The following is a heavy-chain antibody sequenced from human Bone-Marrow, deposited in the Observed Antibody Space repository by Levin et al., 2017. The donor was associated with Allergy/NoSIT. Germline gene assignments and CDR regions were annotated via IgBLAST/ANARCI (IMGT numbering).Heavy chain of an antibody. Sequence: GASVKVSCKASGYTFTSYGISWVRQAPGQGLEWMGWISAYNGNTNYAQKLQGRVTMTTDTSTSTAYMELRSLRSDDTAVYYCARDVYDILTGYCLDYWGQGTLVTVSS. CDR1: GYTFTSYG. J-gene: IGHJ4*02. V-gene: IGHV1-18*01. CDR3: ARDVYDILTGYCLDY. D-gene: IGHD3-9*01. CDR2: ISAYNGNT.